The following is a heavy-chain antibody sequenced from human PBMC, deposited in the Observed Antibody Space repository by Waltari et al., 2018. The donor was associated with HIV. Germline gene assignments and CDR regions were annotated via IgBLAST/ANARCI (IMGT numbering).Heavy chain of an antibody. CDR2: IWYDGSKK. CDR1: GFTFNNYG. J-gene: IGHJ5*02. D-gene: IGHD1-7*01. V-gene: IGHV3-33*01. Sequence: QVQLVESGGGVVQPAQSLRLSCAASGFTFNNYGMVWVRQAPGKGLEWVAVIWYDGSKKYYADSVKGRFTISKDNSKNTLHLQMNSLRAEDTAVYYCARVTGNTEGSWFDPWGQGTLVTVSS. CDR3: ARVTGNTEGSWFDP.